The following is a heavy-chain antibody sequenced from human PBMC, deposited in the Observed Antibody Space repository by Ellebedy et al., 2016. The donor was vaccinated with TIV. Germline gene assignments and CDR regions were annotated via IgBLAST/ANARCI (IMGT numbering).Heavy chain of an antibody. V-gene: IGHV3-7*01. CDR3: AREVGGGGAY. CDR2: IKQDGSVK. J-gene: IGHJ4*02. D-gene: IGHD2-21*01. CDR1: GFTFSNSW. Sequence: GGSLRLSXAASGFTFSNSWMHWVRQPPGKGLEWVANIKQDGSVKYYVDSVKGRFTISRDNAKNSLYLQMNTLRPEDTAVYYCAREVGGGGAYWGQGTLVTVSS.